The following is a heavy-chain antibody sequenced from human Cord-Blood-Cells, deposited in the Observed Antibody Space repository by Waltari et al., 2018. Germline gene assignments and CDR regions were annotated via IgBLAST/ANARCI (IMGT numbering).Heavy chain of an antibody. CDR1: GGSISSGSYY. CDR2: IYTSGST. D-gene: IGHD1-1*01. Sequence: VQLQESGPGLVKPSQTLSLTCTVSGGSISSGSYYWSWIRQPAGKGLEWIGYIYTSGSTNYNPSLKSRVTISVDTSKNQFSLKLSSVTAADTAVYYCARDYNWYLDYWGQGTLVTVSS. CDR3: ARDYNWYLDY. V-gene: IGHV4-61*09. J-gene: IGHJ4*02.